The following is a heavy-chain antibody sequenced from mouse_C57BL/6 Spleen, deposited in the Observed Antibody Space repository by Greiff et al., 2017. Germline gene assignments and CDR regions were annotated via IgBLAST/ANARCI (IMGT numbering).Heavy chain of an antibody. CDR3: ARNDGSSYVGYFDV. Sequence: VQLKQSGPVLVKPGASVKMSCKASGYTFTDYYMNWVKQSHGKSLEWIGVINPYNGGTSYNQKFKGKATLTVDKSSSTAYMELNSLTSEDSAVYYCARNDGSSYVGYFDVWGTGTTVTVSS. D-gene: IGHD1-1*01. J-gene: IGHJ1*03. CDR1: GYTFTDYY. CDR2: INPYNGGT. V-gene: IGHV1-19*01.